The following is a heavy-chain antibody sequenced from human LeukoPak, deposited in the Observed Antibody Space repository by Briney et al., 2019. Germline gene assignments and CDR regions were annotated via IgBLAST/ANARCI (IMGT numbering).Heavy chain of an antibody. Sequence: PSETLSLTCAVYGGPFSGYYWSWIRQPPGKGLEWIGEINHSGSTNYNPSLKSRVTISVDTSKNQFSLKLSSVTAADTAVYYCARGRGSGESASNWFDPWGQGTLVTVSS. CDR2: INHSGST. D-gene: IGHD3-10*01. CDR1: GGPFSGYY. CDR3: ARGRGSGESASNWFDP. J-gene: IGHJ5*02. V-gene: IGHV4-34*01.